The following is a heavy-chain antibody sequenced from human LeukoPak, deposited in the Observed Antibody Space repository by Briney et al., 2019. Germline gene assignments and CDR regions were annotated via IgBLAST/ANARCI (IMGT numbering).Heavy chain of an antibody. Sequence: VASVKVSCKASGGTFSSYAISWVRQAPGQGLEWMGGIIPIFGTANYAQKFQGRVTITADESTSAAYMELSSLRSEDTAVYYCARDHIGRGVDFDYWGQGTLVTVSS. CDR2: IIPIFGTA. V-gene: IGHV1-69*13. CDR3: ARDHIGRGVDFDY. J-gene: IGHJ4*02. D-gene: IGHD3-10*01. CDR1: GGTFSSYA.